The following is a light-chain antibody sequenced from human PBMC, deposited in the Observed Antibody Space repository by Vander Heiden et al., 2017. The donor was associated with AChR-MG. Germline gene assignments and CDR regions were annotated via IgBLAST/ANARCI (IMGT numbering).Light chain of an antibody. CDR2: DVS. CDR1: GSDVGAYHY. CDR3: SSYTRTSTVV. J-gene: IGLJ2*01. V-gene: IGLV2-14*01. Sequence: QSALTHPASVSGSPGQSITISCTGTGSDVGAYHYVSWYQQHPGKAPKLMIYDVSNRPSGVSNRFSGSKPDNTASLTISGLQAEDEADYYCSSYTRTSTVVFGGGTKLTVL.